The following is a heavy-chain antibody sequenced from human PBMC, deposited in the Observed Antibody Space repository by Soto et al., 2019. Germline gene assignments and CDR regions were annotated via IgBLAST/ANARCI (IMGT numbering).Heavy chain of an antibody. CDR2: ISGSGGST. J-gene: IGHJ6*02. V-gene: IGHV3-23*01. CDR3: AKVASPRGISITSCYKSSIAARPCYYGMDV. D-gene: IGHD6-6*01. Sequence: GGSLRLSCAASGFTFSSYAMSWVRQAPGKGLEWVSAISGSGGSTYYADTVKGRFTISRDNSKNTLYLQMNSLRAEDTAVYYCAKVASPRGISITSCYKSSIAARPCYYGMDVWGQGTTVTVSS. CDR1: GFTFSSYA.